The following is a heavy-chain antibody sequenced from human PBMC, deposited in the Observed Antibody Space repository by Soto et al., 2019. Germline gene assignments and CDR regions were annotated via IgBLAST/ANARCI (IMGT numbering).Heavy chain of an antibody. CDR2: INHSGST. Sequence: SETLSLTCAVYGGSFSGYYWSWIRQPPGKGLEWIGEINHSGSTNYNPSLKSRVTISVDTSKNHFSLKLSSVTAADTAVYYCARPFLTPTAPAAYREYWFDPWGQGTLVTVSS. J-gene: IGHJ5*02. CDR1: GGSFSGYY. V-gene: IGHV4-34*01. D-gene: IGHD2-2*01. CDR3: ARPFLTPTAPAAYREYWFDP.